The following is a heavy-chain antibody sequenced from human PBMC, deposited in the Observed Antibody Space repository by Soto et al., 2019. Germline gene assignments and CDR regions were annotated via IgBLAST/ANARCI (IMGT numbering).Heavy chain of an antibody. CDR1: GFSLSTSGVC. CDR2: IYWDDDK. D-gene: IGHD2-15*01. Sequence: QITLKESGPTLVKPTQTLTLPCTFSGFSLSTSGVCVGWIRQPPGKALEWLALIYWDDDKRYSPSLKSRLTITKDPYKNQVVLTMTNMDPVDTATYYCAHRVVVDAFDIWGQGTMGNGSS. J-gene: IGHJ3*02. CDR3: AHRVVVDAFDI. V-gene: IGHV2-5*02.